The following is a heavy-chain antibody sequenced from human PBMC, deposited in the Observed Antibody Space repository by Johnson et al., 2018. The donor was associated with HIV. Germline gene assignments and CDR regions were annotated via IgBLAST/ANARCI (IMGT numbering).Heavy chain of an antibody. D-gene: IGHD2-15*01. CDR3: ARSQVAATSEGAFDI. CDR1: GFTFSNAW. V-gene: IGHV3-66*01. J-gene: IGHJ3*02. Sequence: VHLVESGGGLVEPGGSLRLSCAASGFTFSNAWMSWVRQAPGKGLEWVSVIYSGGSTYYADSVKGRFTISRDNSKNTLYLQMNSLRAEDTAVYYCARSQVAATSEGAFDIWGQGTMVTVSS. CDR2: IYSGGST.